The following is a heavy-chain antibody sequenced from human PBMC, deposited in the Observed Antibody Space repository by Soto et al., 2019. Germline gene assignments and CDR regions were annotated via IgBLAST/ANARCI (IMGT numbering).Heavy chain of an antibody. CDR2: IYHSGST. CDR3: ARGPRRSVNWFDP. J-gene: IGHJ5*02. Sequence: PSETLSLTCAVSGGSISSGGYSWSWIRQPPGKGLEWIGYIYHSGSTYYNPSLKSRVTISVDRSKNQFSLKLSSVTAADTAVYYCARGPRRSVNWFDPWGQGTLVTVSS. D-gene: IGHD1-26*01. CDR1: GGSISSGGYS. V-gene: IGHV4-30-2*01.